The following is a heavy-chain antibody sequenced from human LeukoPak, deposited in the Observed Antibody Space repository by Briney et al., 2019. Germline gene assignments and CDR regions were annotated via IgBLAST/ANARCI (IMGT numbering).Heavy chain of an antibody. V-gene: IGHV3-21*04. CDR1: GFTFSSYS. CDR3: ARDSSITIFGVVNYAFDI. Sequence: GGSLRLSCAASGFTFSSYSMNWVRQAPGKGLEWVSSISSSSSYIYYADSVKGRFTISRDNAKNSLYLQMNSLRSEDTAVYYCARDSSITIFGVVNYAFDIWGQGTMVTVSS. J-gene: IGHJ3*02. CDR2: ISSSSSYI. D-gene: IGHD3-3*01.